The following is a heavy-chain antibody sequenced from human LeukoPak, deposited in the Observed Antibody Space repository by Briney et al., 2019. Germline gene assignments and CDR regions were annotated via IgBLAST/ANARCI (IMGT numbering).Heavy chain of an antibody. CDR3: ARGTEYYAPYYMDV. CDR2: ISSSSSYI. CDR1: GFTFSSYS. V-gene: IGHV3-21*01. J-gene: IGHJ6*03. Sequence: PGGSLRLSCAASGFTFSSYSMNWVRQAPGKGLEWASSISSSSSYIYYADSVKGRFTISRDNAKNSLYLQMNSLRAEDTAVYYCARGTEYYAPYYMDVWGKGTTVTVSS. D-gene: IGHD3-3*01.